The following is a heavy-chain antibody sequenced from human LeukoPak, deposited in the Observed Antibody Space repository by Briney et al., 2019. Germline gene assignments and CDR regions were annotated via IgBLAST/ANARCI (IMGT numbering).Heavy chain of an antibody. CDR1: GDSVSSNTAA. CDR2: TYYRSKWYN. J-gene: IGHJ5*02. CDR3: ARDWEDSSGYHQVGFDP. V-gene: IGHV6-1*01. Sequence: SQTLSLTCAISGDSVSSNTAAWHWIRQSPSRGLEWLGRTYYRSKWYNDYAVSLKSRITINADTSKNQFSLQLNSVTPDDTAVYYCARDWEDSSGYHQVGFDPWGQGTLVTVSS. D-gene: IGHD3-22*01.